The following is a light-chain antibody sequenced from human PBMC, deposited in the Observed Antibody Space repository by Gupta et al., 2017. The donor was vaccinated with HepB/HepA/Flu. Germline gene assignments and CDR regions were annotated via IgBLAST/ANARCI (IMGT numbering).Light chain of an antibody. J-gene: IGLJ3*02. Sequence: QSMLTQPPSASGTPGQRVTISCSGSSSNVGRSFVYWYHQFPAADPKRLIDCNYQRPSGVPDRFLCYKSGSYASPHTMGLRSEDEAYDYCEDWANRMSIWVFGGGTKLTVL. CDR1: SSNVGRSF. CDR2: CNY. V-gene: IGLV1-47*02. CDR3: EDWANRMSIWV.